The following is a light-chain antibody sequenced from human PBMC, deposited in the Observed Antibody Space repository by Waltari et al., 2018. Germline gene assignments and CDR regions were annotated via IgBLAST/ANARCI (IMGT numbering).Light chain of an antibody. CDR3: QQYNTWPPIT. CDR1: QSVSSN. Sequence: EIVMTQSPATLSVSPGERAPLSCRASQSVSSNLAWYQQKPGQTPRLLIYEASTRPTGIPARFSGSGSGTEFTLSISNLQSEDFAVYYCQQYNTWPPITFGQGTRLEIK. V-gene: IGKV3-15*01. CDR2: EAS. J-gene: IGKJ5*01.